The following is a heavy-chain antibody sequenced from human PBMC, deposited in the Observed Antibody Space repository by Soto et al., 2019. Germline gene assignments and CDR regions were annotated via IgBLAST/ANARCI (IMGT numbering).Heavy chain of an antibody. J-gene: IGHJ4*02. Sequence: PGGSLRLSCAASGFTFRDYYMSWIRQAPGKGLEWVSYISSSSSYTNYADSVKGRFTISRDNAKNSLYLQMNSLRAEDTALYYCARPNTGYAWDYWGQGTLVPVPS. V-gene: IGHV3-11*06. CDR2: ISSSSSYT. D-gene: IGHD5-12*01. CDR1: GFTFRDYY. CDR3: ARPNTGYAWDY.